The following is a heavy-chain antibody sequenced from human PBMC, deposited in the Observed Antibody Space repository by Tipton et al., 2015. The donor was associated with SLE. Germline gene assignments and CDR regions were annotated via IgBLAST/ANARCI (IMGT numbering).Heavy chain of an antibody. D-gene: IGHD6-13*01. CDR2: ITDSGGRA. CDR1: GFSFNNYV. V-gene: IGHV3-23*01. CDR3: ASIEYISSPTGD. J-gene: IGHJ4*02. Sequence: SLRLSCAASGFSFNNYVMTWVRQAPGKGLEWVSSITDSGGRAFYGDSVKGRFTISRDNSKNTLFLQMDTLRAEDSDQYYCASIEYISSPTGDWGQGTLVTV.